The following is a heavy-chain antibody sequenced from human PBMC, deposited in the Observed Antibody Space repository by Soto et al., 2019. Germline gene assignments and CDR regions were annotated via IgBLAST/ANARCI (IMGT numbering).Heavy chain of an antibody. Sequence: GGSLRLSCAVSGFTVCYNYMNWVRKAPGQGLEWVSVIYRGGDTFYADSVKGRFTISRDNSKNTLYLQMNSLRAEDTAVYYCARGMYGSGSYYIGDAFNTWGQGTMVTVSS. V-gene: IGHV3-53*01. CDR2: IYRGGDT. J-gene: IGHJ3*02. CDR3: ARGMYGSGSYYIGDAFNT. D-gene: IGHD3-10*01. CDR1: GFTVCYNY.